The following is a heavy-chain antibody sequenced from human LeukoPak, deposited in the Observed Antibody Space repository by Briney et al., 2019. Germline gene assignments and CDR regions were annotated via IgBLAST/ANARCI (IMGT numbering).Heavy chain of an antibody. D-gene: IGHD2-15*01. CDR1: GGTFSSYA. CDR3: AGGLVVVVAATPLHYGMDV. CDR2: IIPIFGTA. Sequence: GASVKVSCKASGGTFSSYAISWVRQAPGQGLEWMGGIIPIFGTANYAQKFQGRVTITADESTSTAYMELSSLRSEDTAVYYCAGGLVVVVAATPLHYGMDVWGQGTTVTVSS. J-gene: IGHJ6*02. V-gene: IGHV1-69*13.